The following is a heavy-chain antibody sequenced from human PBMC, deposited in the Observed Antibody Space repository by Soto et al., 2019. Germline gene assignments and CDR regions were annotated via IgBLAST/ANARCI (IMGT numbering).Heavy chain of an antibody. Sequence: QVQLVQSGAEVKKPGSSVKVSCKASGGTFSSYAISWVRQAPGQGLEWMGGISPIFGTANYAQKFQGRITITADESTSTAYMELSSLRSEDTAVYYCARASKQLANYYYYGMDVWGQGTTVTVSS. CDR2: ISPIFGTA. D-gene: IGHD6-6*01. J-gene: IGHJ6*02. V-gene: IGHV1-69*01. CDR1: GGTFSSYA. CDR3: ARASKQLANYYYYGMDV.